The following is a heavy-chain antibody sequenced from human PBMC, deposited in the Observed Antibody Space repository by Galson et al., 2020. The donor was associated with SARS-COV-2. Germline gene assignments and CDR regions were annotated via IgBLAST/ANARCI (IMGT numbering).Heavy chain of an antibody. J-gene: IGHJ6*02. V-gene: IGHV4-39*01. Sequence: SETLSLTCTVSGGSISSSSYYWGWIRQPPGKGLEWIGSIYYSGSTYYNPSLKSRVTISVDTSKNQFSLKLSSVTAADTAVYYCARARAAAGTIGLYGMDVWGQGTTVTVSS. D-gene: IGHD6-13*01. CDR1: GGSISSSSYY. CDR2: IYYSGST. CDR3: ARARAAAGTIGLYGMDV.